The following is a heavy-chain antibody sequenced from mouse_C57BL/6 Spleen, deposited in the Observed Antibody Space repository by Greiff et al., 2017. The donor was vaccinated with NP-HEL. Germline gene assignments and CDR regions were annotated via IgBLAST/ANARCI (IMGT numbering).Heavy chain of an antibody. CDR1: GFTFSSYA. J-gene: IGHJ2*01. D-gene: IGHD3-2*02. CDR2: ISSGGDYI. V-gene: IGHV5-9-1*02. Sequence: EVKLVESGEGLVKPGGSLKLTCAASGFTFSSYAMSWVRQTPEKRLEWVAYISSGGDYIYYADTVKGRFTISRDNARNTLYLQMSSLKTEDTAMYYGTRDSSGDPYCDYWGQGTTLTVSS. CDR3: TRDSSGDPYCDY.